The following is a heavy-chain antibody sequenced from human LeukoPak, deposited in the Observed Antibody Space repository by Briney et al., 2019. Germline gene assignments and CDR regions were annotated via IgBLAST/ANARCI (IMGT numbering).Heavy chain of an antibody. Sequence: GGSLRLSCAASGFTFSSYWMHWVRQAPGKGLVWVSRINSDGSSTSYADSVKGRFTISRDNAKNTLYLQMNSLRAEDTAVYYCAMGPYYYDSSGYYYWGQGTLVTVTS. J-gene: IGHJ4*02. D-gene: IGHD3-22*01. V-gene: IGHV3-74*01. CDR3: AMGPYYYDSSGYYY. CDR1: GFTFSSYW. CDR2: INSDGSST.